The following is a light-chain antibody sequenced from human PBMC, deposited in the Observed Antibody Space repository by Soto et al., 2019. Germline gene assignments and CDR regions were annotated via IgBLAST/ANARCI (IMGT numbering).Light chain of an antibody. V-gene: IGKV2-30*01. Sequence: DAVLTQSPLSLPVTPGQPASISCRSSQSLEYSDGKTYLNWYQQRPGQSPRRLIYKVSNRDFGVPDRFSGSGLGTAFTLEISRVEAEDVGVYYCMQGSYWPWTFGQGTKVEIK. CDR3: MQGSYWPWT. CDR1: QSLEYSDGKTY. CDR2: KVS. J-gene: IGKJ1*01.